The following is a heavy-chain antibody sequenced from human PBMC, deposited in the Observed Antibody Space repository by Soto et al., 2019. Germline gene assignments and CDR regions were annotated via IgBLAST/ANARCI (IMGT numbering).Heavy chain of an antibody. J-gene: IGHJ6*02. CDR1: GGTFSSYA. D-gene: IGHD3-3*01. CDR3: AREMDFWSGFDYYGMDV. CDR2: IIPIFGTA. V-gene: IGHV1-69*06. Sequence: SVKVSCKASGGTFSSYAISWVRQAPGQGLEWMGGIIPIFGTANYAQKFQGRVTITADKSTSTAYMELSSLRSEDTAVYYCAREMDFWSGFDYYGMDVWGQGTTVTVSS.